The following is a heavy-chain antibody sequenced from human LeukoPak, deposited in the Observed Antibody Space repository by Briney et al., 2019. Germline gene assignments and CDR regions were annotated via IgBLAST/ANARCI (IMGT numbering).Heavy chain of an antibody. CDR1: GGSFSGYY. CDR3: ARARRDSGYYRVDY. CDR2: VNHSGST. D-gene: IGHD3-22*01. V-gene: IGHV4-34*01. Sequence: KPSETLSLTCAVYGGSFSGYYWSWIRQPPGKGLEWIAEVNHSGSTNYNLSLKSRVTISVDKSKNQFSLNLSSVTAADTAVYYCARARRDSGYYRVDYWGQGTLVTVSS. J-gene: IGHJ4*02.